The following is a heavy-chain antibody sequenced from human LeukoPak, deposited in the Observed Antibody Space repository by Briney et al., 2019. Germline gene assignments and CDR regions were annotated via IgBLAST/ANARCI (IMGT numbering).Heavy chain of an antibody. Sequence: GGSLRLSCEASGFTFSSYSMSWVRQAPGKGLEWVSSISSSSSYIYYADSVKGRFTISRYNAKNSLYLQMNSLRAEDTAVYYCAKEDGYNLLGVLNWGQGTLVTVSS. V-gene: IGHV3-21*04. CDR3: AKEDGYNLLGVLN. D-gene: IGHD5-24*01. J-gene: IGHJ4*02. CDR1: GFTFSSYS. CDR2: ISSSSSYI.